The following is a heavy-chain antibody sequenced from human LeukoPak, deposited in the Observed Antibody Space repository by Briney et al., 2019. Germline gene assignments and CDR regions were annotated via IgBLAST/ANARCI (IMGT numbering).Heavy chain of an antibody. D-gene: IGHD3-22*01. V-gene: IGHV5-51*01. CDR3: ASAYYDSSGLNAFDI. Sequence: GESLKISCKGSGYSFTNYWIGWVRQMPGKGLKWMGIIYPGDSDARYSPSFQGQVTISADKSISTAYLQWSSLKASDTAMYYCASAYYDSSGLNAFDIWGQGTMVTVSS. CDR1: GYSFTNYW. CDR2: IYPGDSDA. J-gene: IGHJ3*02.